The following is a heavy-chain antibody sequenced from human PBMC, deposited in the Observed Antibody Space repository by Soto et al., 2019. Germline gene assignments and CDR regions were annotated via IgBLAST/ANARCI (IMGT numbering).Heavy chain of an antibody. Sequence: QVQLVQSGAEVKKPGASVKISCKASGYTFIHYYIHWVRQAPGQGLEWMAIINPNGGSTNYAQKFQGRVTVTSDTSTPTVSMELNSLESDDTAVYFCARSRLQGDFWGQGTLVTVSS. J-gene: IGHJ4*02. V-gene: IGHV1-46*01. CDR3: ARSRLQGDF. CDR1: GYTFIHYY. CDR2: INPNGGST. D-gene: IGHD2-21*01.